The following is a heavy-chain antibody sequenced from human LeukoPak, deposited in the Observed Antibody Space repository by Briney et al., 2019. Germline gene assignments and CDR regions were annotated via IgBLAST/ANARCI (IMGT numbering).Heavy chain of an antibody. Sequence: ASVKVSCKASGYTFTGYYMHWVRQGPGQGLEWMGWINPNSGGTNYAQKFQGRVTMTRDTSISTAYMELSRLRSDDTAVYYCARGRRGLWFGEYHNWFDPWGQGTLVTVSS. D-gene: IGHD3-10*01. CDR1: GYTFTGYY. CDR3: ARGRRGLWFGEYHNWFDP. J-gene: IGHJ5*02. CDR2: INPNSGGT. V-gene: IGHV1-2*02.